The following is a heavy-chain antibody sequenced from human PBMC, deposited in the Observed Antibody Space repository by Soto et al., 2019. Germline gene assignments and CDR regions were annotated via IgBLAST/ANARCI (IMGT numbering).Heavy chain of an antibody. CDR3: ARVWSGSGFFFDP. D-gene: IGHD3-10*01. V-gene: IGHV4-31*03. CDR2: IYYSGST. Sequence: QVQLQESGPGLVKPSQTLSLTCTVSGGSISSGGYYWSWIRQHPGKGLEWIGYIYYSGSTYYNPSLKRRVTIAVDTSKNQFSLKLSSVTAADTAVYYCARVWSGSGFFFDPWGQGTLVTVSS. CDR1: GGSISSGGYY. J-gene: IGHJ5*02.